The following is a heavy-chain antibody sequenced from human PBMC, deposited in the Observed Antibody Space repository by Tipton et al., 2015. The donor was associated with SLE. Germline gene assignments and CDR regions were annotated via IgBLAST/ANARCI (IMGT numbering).Heavy chain of an antibody. Sequence: TLRLSCTVSGGSISSSSYYWGWIRQPPGKGLEWIGSIYYSGSTYYNPSLKSRVTISVDTSKNQFSLKLSSVTAADTAVYYCAREPRSGYHDYWGQGTLVIVSS. CDR2: IYYSGST. CDR3: AREPRSGYHDY. D-gene: IGHD3-3*01. V-gene: IGHV4-39*07. CDR1: GGSISSSSYY. J-gene: IGHJ4*02.